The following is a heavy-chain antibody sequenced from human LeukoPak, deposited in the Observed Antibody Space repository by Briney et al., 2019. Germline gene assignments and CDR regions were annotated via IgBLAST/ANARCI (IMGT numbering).Heavy chain of an antibody. CDR3: ARDRGGGSYAYYYYMDV. CDR1: GFTFSSYW. V-gene: IGHV3-7*01. CDR2: IKQDGSEK. D-gene: IGHD1-26*01. Sequence: GGSLRLSCAASGFTFSSYWMSWVRQAPGKGLEWVANIKQDGSEKYYVDSVKGRFTISRDNAKNSLYLQMNSLRAEDTAVYYCARDRGGGSYAYYYYMDVWGKGTTVTVSS. J-gene: IGHJ6*03.